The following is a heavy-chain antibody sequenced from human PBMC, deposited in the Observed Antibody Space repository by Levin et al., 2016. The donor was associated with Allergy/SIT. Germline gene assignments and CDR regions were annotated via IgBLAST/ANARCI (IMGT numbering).Heavy chain of an antibody. V-gene: IGHV4-30-4*01. J-gene: IGHJ6*03. CDR3: ARNTIFGVVPHSYYYYYTDV. D-gene: IGHD3-3*01. Sequence: WIRQPPGKGLEWIGYIYYSGSTYYNPSLKSRVTISVDTSKNQFSLKLSSVTAADTAVYYCARNTIFGVVPHSYYYYYTDVWGKGTTVTVSS. CDR2: IYYSGST.